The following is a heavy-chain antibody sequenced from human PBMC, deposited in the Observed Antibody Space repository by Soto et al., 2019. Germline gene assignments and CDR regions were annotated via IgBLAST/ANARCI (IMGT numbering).Heavy chain of an antibody. CDR2: IYDSGST. CDR3: ARGSSSYYDYGMDV. J-gene: IGHJ6*02. D-gene: IGHD6-6*01. Sequence: SETLSLTCAVSGDSISRGGYSWTWIRHPPGKALGWIGNIYDSGSTSYNPSLKSRVTMSVDTSKNQFSLRLTSVTAADTAVYFCARGSSSYYDYGMDVWGQGTTVTVSS. CDR1: GDSISRGGYS. V-gene: IGHV4-30-2*01.